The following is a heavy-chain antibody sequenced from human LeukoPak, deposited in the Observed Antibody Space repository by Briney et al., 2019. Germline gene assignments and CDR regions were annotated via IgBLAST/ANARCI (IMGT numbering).Heavy chain of an antibody. V-gene: IGHV3-23*01. CDR3: AKDRSIGTYYTFDS. J-gene: IGHJ4*02. CDR2: VSGSGAIA. Sequence: GGSLRLSCAASGFTFSNYAMTWVRQAPGKGLEWVSAVSGSGAIAYYTDSVKGRFTISRDNSKNTLYLQMSSLTAKDTAVYYCAKDRSIGTYYTFDSWGQGPLVTVSS. CDR1: GFTFSNYA. D-gene: IGHD1-26*01.